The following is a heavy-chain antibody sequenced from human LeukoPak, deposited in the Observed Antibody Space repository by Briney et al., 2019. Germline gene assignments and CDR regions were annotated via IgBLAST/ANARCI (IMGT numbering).Heavy chain of an antibody. D-gene: IGHD3-3*01. J-gene: IGHJ3*02. Sequence: ASVKVSCKVSGYTLTELSMHWVRQAPGKGLEWMGGFDPEDGETIYAQKFQGRVTMTEDTSTDTAYMELSSLRSEDTAVYYCATGGYQRFLEWLPRGGAFDIWGQGTTVTVSS. V-gene: IGHV1-24*01. CDR1: GYTLTELS. CDR2: FDPEDGET. CDR3: ATGGYQRFLEWLPRGGAFDI.